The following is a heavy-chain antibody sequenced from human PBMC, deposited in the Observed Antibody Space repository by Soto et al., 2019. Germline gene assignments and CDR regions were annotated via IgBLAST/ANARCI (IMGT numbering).Heavy chain of an antibody. J-gene: IGHJ4*02. Sequence: QITLKESGPTVIKPTQTLTLTCTFSGFSFTDGAVGVGWFRQSPGKAPEWLAIYYWDDDEWFSPSLRTRLSICYETARSGVVRSLVYMDPQDTATYFCARGRLRESCWGRDCYYFDLWGQGLLVAAS. D-gene: IGHD2-21*01. CDR1: GFSFTDGAVG. CDR2: YYWDDDE. CDR3: ARGRLRESCWGRDCYYFDL. V-gene: IGHV2-5*02.